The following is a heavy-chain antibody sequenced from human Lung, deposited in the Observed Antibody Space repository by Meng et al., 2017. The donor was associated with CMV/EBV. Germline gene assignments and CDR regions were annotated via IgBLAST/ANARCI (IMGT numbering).Heavy chain of an antibody. J-gene: IGHJ3*02. V-gene: IGHV3-7*01. CDR1: GFTFSYFW. CDR3: ARDRGAFDI. Sequence: SCAASGFTFSYFWMSWVRQAPGKGLGWVANIKQDGSEKYYVDSVEGRFTISRDNAKNSLYLQMNSLRTEDTAVYYCARDRGAFDIWGQGTVVTVSS. D-gene: IGHD3-10*01. CDR2: IKQDGSEK.